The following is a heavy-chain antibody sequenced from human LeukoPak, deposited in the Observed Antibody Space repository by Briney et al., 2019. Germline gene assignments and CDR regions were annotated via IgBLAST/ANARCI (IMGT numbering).Heavy chain of an antibody. Sequence: GGSLRLSCAASGFTFSSYAMHWVRQAPGKGLEWVAVISYDGSNKYYADSVKGRFTISRDNSKDTLYLQMNSLRAEDTAVYYCAREAWSGYYPAFDYWGQGTLVTVSS. CDR1: GFTFSSYA. CDR3: AREAWSGYYPAFDY. V-gene: IGHV3-30*04. CDR2: ISYDGSNK. J-gene: IGHJ4*02. D-gene: IGHD3-3*01.